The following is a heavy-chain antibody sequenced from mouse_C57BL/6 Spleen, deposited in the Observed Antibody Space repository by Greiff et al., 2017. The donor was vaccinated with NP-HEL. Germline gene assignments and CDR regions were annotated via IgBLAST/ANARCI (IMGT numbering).Heavy chain of an antibody. CDR3: TSPPQATTNAMDY. V-gene: IGHV1-15*01. Sequence: QVQLQQSGAELVRPGASVTLSCKASGYTFTDYEMHWVKQTPVHGLEWIGAIDPETGGTAYNQKFKGKAILTADKSSSTAYMELRSLTSEDSAVYYCTSPPQATTNAMDYWGQGTSVTVSS. CDR1: GYTFTDYE. CDR2: IDPETGGT. D-gene: IGHD3-2*02. J-gene: IGHJ4*01.